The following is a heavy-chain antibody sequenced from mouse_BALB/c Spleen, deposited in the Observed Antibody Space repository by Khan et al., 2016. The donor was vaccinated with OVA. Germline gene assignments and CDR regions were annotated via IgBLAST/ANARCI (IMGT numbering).Heavy chain of an antibody. J-gene: IGHJ3*01. CDR3: ARFVLVLQTWFAY. V-gene: IGHV1S136*01. CDR2: INPYNDYT. D-gene: IGHD3-1*01. Sequence: VQLKESGPELVKPGASVKMSCKASGYTFTSYDMHWVKQKPGQGLEWIGYINPYNDYTKFNEKFKGKATLTSEKSSSTAYMELSSLTSEYSAVCYCARFVLVLQTWFAYWGQGTLVTVSA. CDR1: GYTFTSYD.